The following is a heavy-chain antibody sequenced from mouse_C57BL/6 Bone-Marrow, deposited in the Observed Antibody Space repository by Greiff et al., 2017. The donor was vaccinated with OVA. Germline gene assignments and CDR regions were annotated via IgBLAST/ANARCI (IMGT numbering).Heavy chain of an antibody. Sequence: EVKLVESEGGLVQPGSSMKLSCTASGFTFSDYYMAWVRQVPEKGLEWVANINYDGSSTYYLDSLKSRFIISRDNAKNILYLQMSSLKSEDTATYYCARGGDSKNYFDYWGQGTTLTVSS. D-gene: IGHD2-5*01. CDR1: GFTFSDYY. CDR3: ARGGDSKNYFDY. V-gene: IGHV5-16*01. J-gene: IGHJ2*01. CDR2: INYDGSST.